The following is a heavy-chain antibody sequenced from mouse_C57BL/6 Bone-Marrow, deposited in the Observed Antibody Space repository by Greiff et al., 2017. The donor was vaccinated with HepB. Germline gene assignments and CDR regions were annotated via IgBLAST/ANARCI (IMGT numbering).Heavy chain of an antibody. J-gene: IGHJ4*01. CDR3: ARSEVYYGNFYAMDY. D-gene: IGHD2-1*01. CDR2: IYPGDGDT. Sequence: VQLQQSGPELVKPGASVKISCKASGYAFSSSWMNWVKQRPGKGLEWIGRIYPGDGDTNYNGKFKGKATLTADKSSRTAYMQLSSLTSEDSAVYFCARSEVYYGNFYAMDYWGQGTSVTVSS. CDR1: GYAFSSSW. V-gene: IGHV1-82*01.